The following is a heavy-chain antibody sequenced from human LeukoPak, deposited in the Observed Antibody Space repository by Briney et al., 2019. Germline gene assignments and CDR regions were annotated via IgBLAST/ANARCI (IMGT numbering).Heavy chain of an antibody. CDR1: GYTFTGYG. D-gene: IGHD3-22*01. CDR2: INPNSGGT. CDR3: ARGTLDYYDSSGHWHY. Sequence: GASVKVSCKASGYTFTGYGISWVRQAPGQGLEWMGWINPNSGGTNYAQKFQGRVTMTRDTSISTAYMELSRLRSDDTAVYYCARGTLDYYDSSGHWHYWGQGTLVTVSS. J-gene: IGHJ4*02. V-gene: IGHV1-2*02.